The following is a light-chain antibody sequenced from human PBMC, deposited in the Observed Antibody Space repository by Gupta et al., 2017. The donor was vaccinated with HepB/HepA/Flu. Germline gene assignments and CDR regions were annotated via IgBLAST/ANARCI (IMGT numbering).Light chain of an antibody. CDR3: QTWGTGGV. CDR2: VNSDGSH. J-gene: IGLJ3*02. CDR1: SGHSSYA. V-gene: IGLV4-69*01. Sequence: QLVLTQSPSASASLGASVKLTCTLSSGHSSYAIAWHQQQPEKGPRYLMKVNSDGSHSKGDGIPDRFSGSSSGAERYLTISSLQSEEEADYYCQTWGTGGVCGGGTKLT.